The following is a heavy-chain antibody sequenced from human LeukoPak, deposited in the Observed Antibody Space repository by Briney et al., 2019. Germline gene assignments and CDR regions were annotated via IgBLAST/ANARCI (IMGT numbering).Heavy chain of an antibody. Sequence: AGGSLRLSCAASGFTFTNCAMTWFRQAPGKGLEWVSSISGSGASTYYADSVKGRFTISRDNSKNTVYLQMNSLSVEDTAVYYCAKDQSRVGAINPFDSWGQGTLVTVSS. CDR3: AKDQSRVGAINPFDS. D-gene: IGHD1-26*01. CDR1: GFTFTNCA. V-gene: IGHV3-23*01. CDR2: ISGSGAST. J-gene: IGHJ5*01.